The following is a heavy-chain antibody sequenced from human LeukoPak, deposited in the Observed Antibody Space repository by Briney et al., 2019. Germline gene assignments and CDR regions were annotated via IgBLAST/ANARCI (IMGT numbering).Heavy chain of an antibody. CDR3: ARRSGSSWFYYFDY. CDR1: GGSISSYY. Sequence: SETLSLTCTVSGGSISSYYWSWIRQPPGKGLEWIGYIHYSGSTNYNPSLKSRVTKSVDTSKNQFSLKLSSVTAADTAVYYCARRSGSSWFYYFDYWGQGTLVTVSS. CDR2: IHYSGST. V-gene: IGHV4-59*08. D-gene: IGHD6-13*01. J-gene: IGHJ4*02.